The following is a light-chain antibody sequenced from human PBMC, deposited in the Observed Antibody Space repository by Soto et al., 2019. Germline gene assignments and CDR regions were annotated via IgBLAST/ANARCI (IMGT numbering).Light chain of an antibody. CDR2: EVS. J-gene: IGLJ1*01. CDR1: SSDIGAYNY. V-gene: IGLV2-14*01. CDR3: SSYTGGSTPYV. Sequence: QSALTQSASVSGSPGQSITISCTGTSSDIGAYNYVSWYQQHPGKAPKLMIYEVSNRPSGVSNRFSGSKSGNTASLTISGLQDEDEADYYCSSYTGGSTPYVFGTGTKVTVL.